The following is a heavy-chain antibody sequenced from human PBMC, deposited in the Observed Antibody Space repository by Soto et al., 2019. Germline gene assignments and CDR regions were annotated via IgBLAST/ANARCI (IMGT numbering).Heavy chain of an antibody. CDR3: AKDMFSGSYYGGNFDY. CDR1: GFTFSSYA. Sequence: EVQLLESGGGLVQPGGSLRLSCAASGFTFSSYAMSWVRQAPGKGLEWVSPISGSGGSTYYADSVKGRFTISRDNSKSTLNLQMNSLRAEDTAVYYCAKDMFSGSYYGGNFDYWGQGTLVTVS. J-gene: IGHJ4*02. V-gene: IGHV3-23*01. D-gene: IGHD1-26*01. CDR2: ISGSGGST.